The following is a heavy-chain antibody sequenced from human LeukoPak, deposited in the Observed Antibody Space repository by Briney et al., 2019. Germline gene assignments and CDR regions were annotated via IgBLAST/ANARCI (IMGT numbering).Heavy chain of an antibody. Sequence: PGGSLRLSCAASGFTFSSYAMSWVRQAPGKGLEWVSAISGSGGSTYYADSVKGRFTISRDNSKNTLYLQMNSLRAEDTAVYYCAKDVSGSYYRNYFDYWGQGTLVTVSS. CDR1: GFTFSSYA. CDR2: ISGSGGST. CDR3: AKDVSGSYYRNYFDY. D-gene: IGHD1-26*01. J-gene: IGHJ4*02. V-gene: IGHV3-23*01.